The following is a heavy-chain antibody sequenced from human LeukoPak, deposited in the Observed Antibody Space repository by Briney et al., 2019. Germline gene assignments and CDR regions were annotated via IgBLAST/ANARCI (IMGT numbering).Heavy chain of an antibody. V-gene: IGHV3-7*01. J-gene: IGHJ4*02. CDR3: ASQSYGLFEY. CDR2: IKQDGSEK. Sequence: GGSLRVSWAAPGFTFISYWMSWVRQAPGKGLEWVANIKQDGSEKYYVDSVKGRFTISRDNAKNSLYLQMNSLRAEDTAVYYCASQSYGLFEYWGQGTLVTVSS. D-gene: IGHD3-10*01. CDR1: GFTFISYW.